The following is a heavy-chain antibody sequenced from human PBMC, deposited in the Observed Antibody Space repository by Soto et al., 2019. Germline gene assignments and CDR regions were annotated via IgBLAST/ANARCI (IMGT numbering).Heavy chain of an antibody. CDR2: VDWNGGTT. CDR3: ARGGATARSYFYMDV. V-gene: IGHV3-20*04. J-gene: IGHJ6*03. D-gene: IGHD1-26*01. CDR1: GFTFDDYG. Sequence: EVRLVESGGGAVRPGGSLRLSCEASGFTFDDYGMTWVRQAPGKGLEWVSGVDWNGGTTGYADSVKGRFTISRDNAKNQLFLQMNSLRADDTACYYCARGGATARSYFYMDVWANGTTVTV.